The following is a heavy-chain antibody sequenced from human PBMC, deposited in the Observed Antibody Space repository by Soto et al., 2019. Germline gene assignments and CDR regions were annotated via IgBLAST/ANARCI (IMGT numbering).Heavy chain of an antibody. V-gene: IGHV1-24*01. Sequence: GASVKVSCKVSGYTLTELSMHWVRQAPGKGLEWMGGFDPEDGETIYAQKFQGRVTMTEDTSTDTAYMELSSLRSEDTAVYYCATNDILTGYYQRAFDIWGQGTMVT. J-gene: IGHJ3*02. CDR3: ATNDILTGYYQRAFDI. CDR2: FDPEDGET. D-gene: IGHD3-9*01. CDR1: GYTLTELS.